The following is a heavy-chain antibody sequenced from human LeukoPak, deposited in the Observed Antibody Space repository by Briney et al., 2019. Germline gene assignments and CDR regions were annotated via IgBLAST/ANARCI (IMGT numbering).Heavy chain of an antibody. CDR1: GGSISSGDYY. J-gene: IGHJ4*02. V-gene: IGHV4-31*03. CDR2: IYYTGST. CDR3: ATRNSRDDYDY. D-gene: IGHD5-24*01. Sequence: TSQTLSLTCSVFGGSISSGDYYWSWIRQHPGKGLAWIWYIYYTGSTYYNPSLKSRLTISVDTSKNQFSLKLSSVTAADTAIYYCATRNSRDDYDYWGQGTLVTVSS.